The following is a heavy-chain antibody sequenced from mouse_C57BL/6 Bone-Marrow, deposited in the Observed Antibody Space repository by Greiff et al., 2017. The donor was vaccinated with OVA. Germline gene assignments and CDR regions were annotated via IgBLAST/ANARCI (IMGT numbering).Heavy chain of an antibody. CDR2: INPNNGGT. V-gene: IGHV1-22*01. Sequence: VQLQESGPELVKPGASVKMSCKASGYTFTDYNMHWVKQSHGKSLEWIGYINPNNGGTSYNQKFKGKATLTVNKSSSTAYMELRSLTSEDSAVYYCARRYGSRGYFDVWGTGTTVTVSS. D-gene: IGHD1-1*01. CDR3: ARRYGSRGYFDV. J-gene: IGHJ1*03. CDR1: GYTFTDYN.